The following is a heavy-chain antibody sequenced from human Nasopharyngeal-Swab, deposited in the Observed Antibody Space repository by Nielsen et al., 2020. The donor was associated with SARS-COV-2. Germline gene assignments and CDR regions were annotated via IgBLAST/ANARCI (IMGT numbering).Heavy chain of an antibody. CDR1: GGSISSSSYY. CDR3: ARSGVITFGGVYYFDY. Sequence: SETLSLTCTVSGGSISSSSYYWGWIRQPPGKGLEWIGSIYYSGSTYYNPSLKSRVTISVDTSKNQFSLKLSSVTAADTAVYYCARSGVITFGGVYYFDYWGQGTLVTVSS. V-gene: IGHV4-39*01. D-gene: IGHD3-16*01. J-gene: IGHJ4*02. CDR2: IYYSGST.